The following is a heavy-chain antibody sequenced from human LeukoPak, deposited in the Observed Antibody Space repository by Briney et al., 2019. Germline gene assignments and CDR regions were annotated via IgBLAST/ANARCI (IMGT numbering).Heavy chain of an antibody. CDR1: GGSISSYY. J-gene: IGHJ4*02. CDR3: ARCGSGYYNYYFDY. D-gene: IGHD3-3*01. V-gene: IGHV4-4*07. CDR2: IYTSGST. Sequence: SETLSLTCTVSGGSISSYYWSWIRQPAGKGLEWIGRIYTSGSTYYNPSLKSRVTISLDTSKNQFSLKLSSVTAADTAVYFCARCGSGYYNYYFDYWGQGPLVTVSS.